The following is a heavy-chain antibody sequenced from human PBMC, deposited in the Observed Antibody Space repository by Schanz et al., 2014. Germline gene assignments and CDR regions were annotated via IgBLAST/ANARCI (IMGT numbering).Heavy chain of an antibody. CDR2: IYSGGST. V-gene: IGHV3-66*04. CDR3: ARHGDNGRALSFDI. D-gene: IGHD2-21*01. J-gene: IGHJ3*02. Sequence: EVQLVESGGGLIQPGRSLRLSCAASGFTFSKYGMHWVRQAPGKGLEWVSVIYSGGSTYYADSVKGRFTISRDNSKNTLYLQMNSLRAEDTAVYYCARHGDNGRALSFDIWGQGTMVTVSS. CDR1: GFTFSKYG.